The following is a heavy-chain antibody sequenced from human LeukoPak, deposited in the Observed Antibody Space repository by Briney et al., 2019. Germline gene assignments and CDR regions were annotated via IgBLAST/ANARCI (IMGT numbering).Heavy chain of an antibody. CDR1: GGSISSYY. Sequence: PPETLSLTCTVSGGSISSYYWNWIRQPPGKGLEWIGYIYYSGSTNYNPSLKSRVTISVDTSKNQFSLRLSSVTAADTAVYYCARGLSGYSYGYYFDYWGQGALFTVSS. V-gene: IGHV4-59*01. CDR2: IYYSGST. D-gene: IGHD5-18*01. CDR3: ARGLSGYSYGYYFDY. J-gene: IGHJ4*02.